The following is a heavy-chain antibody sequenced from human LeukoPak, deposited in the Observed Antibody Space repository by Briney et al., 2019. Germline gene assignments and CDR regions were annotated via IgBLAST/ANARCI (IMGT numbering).Heavy chain of an antibody. D-gene: IGHD3-10*01. Sequence: GQSLRLSCAASGFTFSNYAMHWVRQAPGKGLEWVSLISSGGTYEYYADSVKGRFTISRDNSKNTLYLQLNSLRAEDTAVYYCARDSTYYYDSGSSGPHYFDNWGQGTLVTVSS. J-gene: IGHJ4*02. CDR3: ARDSTYYYDSGSSGPHYFDN. CDR1: GFTFSNYA. V-gene: IGHV3-30*01. CDR2: ISSGGTYE.